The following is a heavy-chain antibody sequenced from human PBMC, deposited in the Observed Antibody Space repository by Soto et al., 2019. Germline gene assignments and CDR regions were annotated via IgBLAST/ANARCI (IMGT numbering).Heavy chain of an antibody. D-gene: IGHD3-10*01. CDR3: ARDERGSGSYFGRLNWFDP. CDR2: ISGYTGNT. V-gene: IGHV1-18*01. Sequence: GPDVKNPGASVKVSCKASGYTFTSYGISWVRQAPGQGIEWMGWISGYTGNTNYAQKVQGRVTLTTDTSTSTAYMELTSLTPDDTAVYYCARDERGSGSYFGRLNWFDPWGQGTLVTVSS. CDR1: GYTFTSYG. J-gene: IGHJ5*02.